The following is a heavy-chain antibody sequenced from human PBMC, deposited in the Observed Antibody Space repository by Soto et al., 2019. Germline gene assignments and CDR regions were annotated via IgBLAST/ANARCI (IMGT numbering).Heavy chain of an antibody. D-gene: IGHD6-19*01. CDR3: VRSFGWYAIDY. CDR2: ISHIGSV. J-gene: IGHJ4*02. CDR1: GVCISSNYY. Sequence: QVLLQESGPGLVQPSGTLSLSCAVSGVCISSNYYWGWVRQSPGKGLEWLGDISHIGSVNYSPSLMSRVTISMDRSENQFSLKLNSVTAADTAVYYCVRSFGWYAIDYWGQGTLVIVSS. V-gene: IGHV4-4*02.